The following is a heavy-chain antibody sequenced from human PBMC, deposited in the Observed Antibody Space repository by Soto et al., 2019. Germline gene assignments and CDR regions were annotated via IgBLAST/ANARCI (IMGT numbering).Heavy chain of an antibody. CDR1: GYTFTAYY. V-gene: IGHV1-2*02. J-gene: IGHJ4*01. D-gene: IGHD6-6*01. CDR3: ARSIAARRTVDY. CDR2: VNPNSGGT. Sequence: GASVKVSCKASGYTFTAYYMHWVRQAPGQGLEWMGWVNPNSGGTNYAQKFQGRVTMTRDTSTTTAYMELSRLRSDDTAAYYCARSIAARRTVDYWGQGTLVTVSS.